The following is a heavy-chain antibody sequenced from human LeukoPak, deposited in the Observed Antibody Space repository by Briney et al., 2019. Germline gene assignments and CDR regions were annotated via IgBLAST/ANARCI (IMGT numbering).Heavy chain of an antibody. V-gene: IGHV3-30*04. D-gene: IGHD6-25*01. Sequence: GSLRLSCAASGFTFTNYPIHWVRQAPGKGLEWVTVISYDGSTKYYADSVKGRFTISRDNSKNTLYLQMNSLRTEDTAVYYCARRSAAKDAFDIWGQGTKVTVSS. CDR1: GFTFTNYP. CDR2: ISYDGSTK. J-gene: IGHJ3*02. CDR3: ARRSAAKDAFDI.